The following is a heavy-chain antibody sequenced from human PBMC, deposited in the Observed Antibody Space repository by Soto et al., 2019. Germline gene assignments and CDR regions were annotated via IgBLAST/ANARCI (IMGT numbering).Heavy chain of an antibody. Sequence: SETLSLTCAVYGGSFSDYYWSWIRQPPGEGLEWIGEIYHSGSTNYNPSLKSRVTISVDKSKNQFSLKLSSVTAADTAVYYCARTNYDSSGRNGIWGQGTLVTVSS. V-gene: IGHV4-34*01. CDR3: ARTNYDSSGRNGI. CDR1: GGSFSDYY. CDR2: IYHSGST. D-gene: IGHD3-22*01. J-gene: IGHJ4*02.